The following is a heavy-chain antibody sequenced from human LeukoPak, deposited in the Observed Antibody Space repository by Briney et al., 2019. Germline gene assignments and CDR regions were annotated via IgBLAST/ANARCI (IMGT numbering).Heavy chain of an antibody. Sequence: SVKVSCQASGGTFSSYAISWVRQAPGQGLEWMGRIIPILGIANYAQKFQGRVTITADKSTSTAYMELSSLRSEDTAVYYCARIVDTAMVTGGYWGQGTLVTVSS. CDR2: IIPILGIA. D-gene: IGHD5-18*01. CDR1: GGTFSSYA. CDR3: ARIVDTAMVTGGY. J-gene: IGHJ4*02. V-gene: IGHV1-69*04.